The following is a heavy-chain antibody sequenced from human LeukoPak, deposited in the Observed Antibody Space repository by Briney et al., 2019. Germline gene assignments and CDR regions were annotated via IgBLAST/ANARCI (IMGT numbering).Heavy chain of an antibody. J-gene: IGHJ4*02. CDR2: IYPRDGST. CDR1: GYTSTSNY. Sequence: ASVTVSCTASGYTSTSNYIHWVRQAPGQGLEWIGMIYPRDGSTSYAQKFQGRVTVTRDTSTSTVHMELSGLRSEDTAVYYCARDQEGFDYWGQGTLVTVSS. V-gene: IGHV1-46*01. CDR3: ARDQEGFDY.